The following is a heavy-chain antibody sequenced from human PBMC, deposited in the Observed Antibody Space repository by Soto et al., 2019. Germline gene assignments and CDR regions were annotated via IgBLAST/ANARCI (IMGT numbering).Heavy chain of an antibody. CDR1: GYTFTSHW. CDR3: ARGSGYHNY. Sequence: EVQLVQSGAEVRKPGESLKISCKGSGYTFTSHWIAWVRQMPGKGLERVGIIYPSDSDTKYSPSFQGQVTISADKSTNTAYLQWSSLKASDTAMYYCARGSGYHNYWGQGTLVTVSS. V-gene: IGHV5-51*01. CDR2: IYPSDSDT. D-gene: IGHD5-12*01. J-gene: IGHJ4*02.